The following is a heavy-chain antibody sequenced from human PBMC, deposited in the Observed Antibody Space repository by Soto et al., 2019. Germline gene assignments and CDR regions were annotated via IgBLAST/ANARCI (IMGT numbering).Heavy chain of an antibody. Sequence: SETLSLTCTVSGGSISSYYWSWIRQPPGKGLELIGYIYYSGSTNYDPSLKSRVTISVDTSKNQFSLKLSSVTAANTAVYYCAREDRIWANAFDIWGQGTMVTVSS. CDR2: IYYSGST. V-gene: IGHV4-59*01. CDR3: AREDRIWANAFDI. D-gene: IGHD2-21*01. CDR1: GGSISSYY. J-gene: IGHJ3*02.